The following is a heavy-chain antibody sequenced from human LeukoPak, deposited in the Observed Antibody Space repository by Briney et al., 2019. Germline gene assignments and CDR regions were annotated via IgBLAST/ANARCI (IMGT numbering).Heavy chain of an antibody. CDR3: ARDIAPSGYFSTAFDS. D-gene: IGHD3-22*01. V-gene: IGHV3-53*01. Sequence: GGSLRLSCAVSGFTVNSHYMSWVRLAPGKGLEWISLIYSGGSTFYADSVKGRFTISRDNSKNILYLQMNNLRAEDSAIYYCARDIAPSGYFSTAFDSWGQGALVTVSS. CDR1: GFTVNSHY. CDR2: IYSGGST. J-gene: IGHJ4*02.